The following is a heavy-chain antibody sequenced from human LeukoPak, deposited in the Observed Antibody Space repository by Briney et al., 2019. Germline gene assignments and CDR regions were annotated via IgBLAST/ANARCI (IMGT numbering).Heavy chain of an antibody. J-gene: IGHJ4*02. Sequence: PSETLSLTCAVSGGSISSGGYSWSWIRQPPGKRLEWIGFMYYSGSTNYNSSLKSRVTISLDTSRNQFSLKLSSVTAADTAVYYCARKVGMSFDYWGQGTLVTVSS. CDR2: MYYSGST. CDR1: GGSISSGGYS. CDR3: ARKVGMSFDY. V-gene: IGHV4-61*08. D-gene: IGHD2-21*01.